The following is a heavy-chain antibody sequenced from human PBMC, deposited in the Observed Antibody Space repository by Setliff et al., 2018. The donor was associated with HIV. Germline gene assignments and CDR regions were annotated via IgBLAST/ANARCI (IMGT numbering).Heavy chain of an antibody. CDR1: NFTFSFYG. D-gene: IGHD6-13*01. CDR3: TKNLYSSRWSPLDY. V-gene: IGHV3-30*02. Sequence: GGSLRLSCAASNFTFSFYGMHWVRQAPGEGLEWVAFTPNDGSYKNYADSVKGRFTISRDNSKNTLYLQMDSLRAEDTAVYYCTKNLYSSRWSPLDYWGQGTLVTVSS. CDR2: TPNDGSYK. J-gene: IGHJ4*02.